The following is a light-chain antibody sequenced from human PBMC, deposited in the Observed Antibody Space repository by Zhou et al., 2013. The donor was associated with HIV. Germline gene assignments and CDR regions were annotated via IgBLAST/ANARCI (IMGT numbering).Light chain of an antibody. Sequence: DIQMTQTPLTLSASVGDRVTITCRASQNVRRWVAWYQQKPGKAPKLLIYEASNLQIGVPSRFSGSGYGTEFTLTVAGLQAEDFATYFCQQYDNLWTFGPGTTVDFK. J-gene: IGKJ1*01. CDR1: QNVRRW. CDR2: EAS. CDR3: QQYDNLWT. V-gene: IGKV1-5*03.